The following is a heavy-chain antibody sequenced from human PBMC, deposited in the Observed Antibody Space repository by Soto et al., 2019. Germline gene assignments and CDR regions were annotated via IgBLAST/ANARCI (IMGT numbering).Heavy chain of an antibody. J-gene: IGHJ4*02. CDR3: ARSPRPTGTTLYYFDS. CDR1: GYTLTSFY. V-gene: IGHV1-46*01. D-gene: IGHD1-1*01. Sequence: ASVKVSCKASGYTLTSFYMHWMRQAPGQGLEWMGVIDPSAGSTTYAQKFKGRVRMTRDTFTSTVFMELSSLRSEDTAVYYCARSPRPTGTTLYYFDSWRQRTLVTVSS. CDR2: IDPSAGST.